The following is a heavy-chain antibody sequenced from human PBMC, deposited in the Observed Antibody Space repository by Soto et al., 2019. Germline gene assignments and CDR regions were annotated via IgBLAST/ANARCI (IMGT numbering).Heavy chain of an antibody. V-gene: IGHV4-4*02. Sequence: QMQLQESGPGLVKPSETLSLTCAVSSASIISEQRWSWVRQPPGKGLEWIGEIHHSGSTNNNPSLSSLFTTSVNKPKYESPVTLTWWTPGERAVYYCARRLGWSAFAPWGQGTLVIVPS. CDR1: SASIISEQR. J-gene: IGHJ5*02. CDR2: IHHSGST. D-gene: IGHD6-19*01. CDR3: ARRLGWSAFAP.